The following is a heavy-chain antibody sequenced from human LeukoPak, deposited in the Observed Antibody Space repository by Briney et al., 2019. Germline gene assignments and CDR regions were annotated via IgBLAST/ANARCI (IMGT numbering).Heavy chain of an antibody. D-gene: IGHD3-22*01. CDR2: IYYSGST. Sequence: SETLSLTCTVSGGSISSYYWSWIRQPPGKGLEWIGYIYYSGSTNYNPSLKSRVTISVDTSKNQFSLKLSSVTAADTAVYYCARHYYDSSGYYVEFDYWGQGTLVTVSS. J-gene: IGHJ4*02. CDR3: ARHYYDSSGYYVEFDY. CDR1: GGSISSYY. V-gene: IGHV4-59*01.